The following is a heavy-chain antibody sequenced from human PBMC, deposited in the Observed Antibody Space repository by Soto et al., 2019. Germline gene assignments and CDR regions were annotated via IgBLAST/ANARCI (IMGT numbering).Heavy chain of an antibody. CDR2: INPNSGGI. Sequence: QVQLVQSGAEVKKPGASVKVSCKASGYTFTGYYMHWVRQAPGQGLEWMGWINPNSGGINYAQKFQGRVTMTRDTSISTAYMELSRLRSDDTAVYYCAREVDTYYDYVWGSYTLDYWGQGTLVTVSS. D-gene: IGHD3-16*01. CDR3: AREVDTYYDYVWGSYTLDY. J-gene: IGHJ4*02. CDR1: GYTFTGYY. V-gene: IGHV1-2*02.